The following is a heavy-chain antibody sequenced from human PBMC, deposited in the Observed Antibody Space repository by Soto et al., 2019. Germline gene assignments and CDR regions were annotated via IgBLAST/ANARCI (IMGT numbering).Heavy chain of an antibody. CDR1: GGSISSYY. V-gene: IGHV4-59*01. J-gene: IGHJ1*01. CDR3: ASQGGYFQH. D-gene: IGHD3-16*01. CDR2: IFYSGTT. Sequence: SETLSLTCTVSGGSISSYYLSWIRQPPGKGLEWIGYIFYSGTTNYNPSLKSRVTISVDTSKNQFSLKLSSVTAADTALYYCASQGGYFQHWGQGTLVTVSS.